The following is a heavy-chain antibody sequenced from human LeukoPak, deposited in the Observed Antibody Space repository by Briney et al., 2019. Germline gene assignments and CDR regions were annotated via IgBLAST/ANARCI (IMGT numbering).Heavy chain of an antibody. CDR2: ISGDGGST. CDR3: AKDYNFDFSNSYFDY. V-gene: IGHV3-43*02. D-gene: IGHD4-11*01. Sequence: SGGSLRLSCAASGFTFDDFVMHWVGQPPGRGLEWVSLISGDGGSTSYADSVKGRFTISRDNSKDSLYLQMNGLRAEYTALYYWAKDYNFDFSNSYFDYWGQGTLVSDSS. J-gene: IGHJ4*02. CDR1: GFTFDDFV.